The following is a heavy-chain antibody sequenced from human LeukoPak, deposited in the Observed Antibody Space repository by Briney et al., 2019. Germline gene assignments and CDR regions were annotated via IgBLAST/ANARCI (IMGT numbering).Heavy chain of an antibody. J-gene: IGHJ3*02. CDR2: ISSSSSVI. V-gene: IGHV3-48*04. CDR1: GFTFSNHH. Sequence: PGGSLRLSCSASGFTFSNHHMTWVRQAPGKGLEWVSYISSSSSVIYYAESVKGRFTISRDNAKNSLYLQMNSLRAEETALYYCAKDRASGSNDAFDIWGQGTMVTVSS. CDR3: AKDRASGSNDAFDI. D-gene: IGHD1-26*01.